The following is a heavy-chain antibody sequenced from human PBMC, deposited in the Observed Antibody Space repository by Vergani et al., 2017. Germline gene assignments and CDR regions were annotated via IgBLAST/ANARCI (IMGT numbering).Heavy chain of an antibody. CDR2: IYSGGST. CDR3: AGGTDPGHLSAFDI. Sequence: EVQLVESGGGLVQPGGSLRLSCAASGFTVSSNYMSWVRQAPGKGLEWVSVIYSGGSTYSADSVKGRFTISRHNSKNTLYLQMNRLSAEDTAVYYWAGGTDPGHLSAFDIWGQGTMVTVSS. J-gene: IGHJ3*02. V-gene: IGHV3-53*04. CDR1: GFTVSSNY. D-gene: IGHD3-16*01.